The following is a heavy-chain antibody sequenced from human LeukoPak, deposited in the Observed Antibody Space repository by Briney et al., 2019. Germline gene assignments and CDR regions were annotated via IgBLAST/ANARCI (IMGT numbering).Heavy chain of an antibody. J-gene: IGHJ5*02. D-gene: IGHD2-8*01. V-gene: IGHV3-48*03. CDR2: INSADNVE. Sequence: GGSLRLSCAASGFSLRSSEMNWVRQAPGKGPEWVAHINSADNVEYYTDSVRGRFTMSRDNAKDLMYLQMNSLRDEDTAVYYCARDTVNGPFVISLDLWGQGVLVTVSS. CDR3: ARDTVNGPFVISLDL. CDR1: GFSLRSSE.